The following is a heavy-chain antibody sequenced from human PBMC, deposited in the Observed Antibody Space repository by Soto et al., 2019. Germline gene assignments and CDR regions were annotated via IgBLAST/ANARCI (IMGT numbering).Heavy chain of an antibody. D-gene: IGHD5-12*01. J-gene: IGHJ4*02. CDR3: ARGGGGYDAFDY. V-gene: IGHV4-34*01. CDR1: EGSFRGYY. Sequence: WETLSLTCAVYEGSFRGYYCNWIRQPPGKGLDWIGEINHSGSTNYNPTLKSRVTISVDKSKNQFSLNLSSVTAADTAVHYCARGGGGYDAFDYWGQGTLVTGSS. CDR2: INHSGST.